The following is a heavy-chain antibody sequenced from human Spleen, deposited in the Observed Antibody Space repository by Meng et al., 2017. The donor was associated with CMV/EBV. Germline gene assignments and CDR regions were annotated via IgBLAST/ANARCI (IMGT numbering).Heavy chain of an antibody. CDR3: VHSRRYYDTSGFYTALLDY. V-gene: IGHV2-5*01. D-gene: IGHD3-22*01. CDR2: IYWNDDK. J-gene: IGHJ4*02. Sequence: LRTSGVGVGWIRQPPGEALEWLALIYWNDDKRYSPSLKNTVTITKDASRNRVVLTMTNMDPVDTATYYCVHSRRYYDTSGFYTALLDYWGQGTLVTVSS. CDR1: LRTSGVG.